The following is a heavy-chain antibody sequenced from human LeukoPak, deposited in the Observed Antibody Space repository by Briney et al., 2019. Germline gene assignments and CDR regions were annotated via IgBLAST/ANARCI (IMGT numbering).Heavy chain of an antibody. Sequence: ASVKVSCKASGYTFTSYYMHWVRQAPGQGLEWMGIINPSGGSTSYAQKFQGRVTITRDTSASTAYMELSSLRSEDTAVYYCARDYRRVAFDYWGQGTLVTVSS. CDR2: INPSGGST. CDR3: ARDYRRVAFDY. V-gene: IGHV1-46*01. J-gene: IGHJ4*02. CDR1: GYTFTSYY. D-gene: IGHD4-11*01.